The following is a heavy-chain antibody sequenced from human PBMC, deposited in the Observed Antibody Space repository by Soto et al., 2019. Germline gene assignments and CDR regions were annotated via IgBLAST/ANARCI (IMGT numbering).Heavy chain of an antibody. J-gene: IGHJ6*02. CDR1: GGTFSSYA. V-gene: IGHV1-69*06. CDR2: IIPIFGTA. Sequence: GXSVKVSCKASGGTFSSYAISWGRQAPGQGLEWMGGIIPIFGTANYAQKFQGRVTNTADKSTSTAYMELSSLRSEDTAVYYCARGDYYGSGSYYTDYYYGMDVWGQGTTVTVSS. CDR3: ARGDYYGSGSYYTDYYYGMDV. D-gene: IGHD3-10*01.